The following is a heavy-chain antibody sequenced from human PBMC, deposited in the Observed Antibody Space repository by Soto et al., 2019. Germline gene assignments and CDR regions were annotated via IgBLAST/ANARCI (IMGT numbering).Heavy chain of an antibody. D-gene: IGHD4-4*01. CDR3: ARHISNFRYYYYAMDV. CDR1: GGTFSSYA. Sequence: SVKVSCKASGGTFSSYAISWVRQAPGQGLEWMGGIIPIFGTANYARKFQGRVTITADNSTSTAYLQWNTLKASDTAMYYCARHISNFRYYYYAMDVWGQGTTVTVSS. CDR2: IIPIFGTA. J-gene: IGHJ6*02. V-gene: IGHV1-69*06.